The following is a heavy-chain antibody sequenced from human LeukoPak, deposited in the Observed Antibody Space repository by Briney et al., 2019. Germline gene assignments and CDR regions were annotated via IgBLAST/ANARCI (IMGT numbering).Heavy chain of an antibody. Sequence: GGSLRLSCEASGFTFSSYAMSWVRQAPGQGLEWVSAISGSGGSTYYADSVKGRFTVSRDNSKNTLYLQMNSLRAEDTAVYYCAKDSCSGGSCYSHWGQGTLVTVSS. D-gene: IGHD2-15*01. V-gene: IGHV3-23*01. CDR3: AKDSCSGGSCYSH. CDR1: GFTFSSYA. CDR2: ISGSGGST. J-gene: IGHJ4*02.